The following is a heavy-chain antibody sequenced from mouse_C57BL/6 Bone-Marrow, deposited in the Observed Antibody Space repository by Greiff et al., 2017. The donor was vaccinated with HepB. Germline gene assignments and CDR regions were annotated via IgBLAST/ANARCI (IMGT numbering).Heavy chain of an antibody. Sequence: EVKLVESGGGLVKPGGSLKLSCAASGFTFSSYAMSWVRQTPEKRLEWVATISDGGSYTYYPDNVKGRFTISRDNAKNNLYLQMSHLKSEDTAMYYCAREGDYYGSSPLAYWGQGTLVTVSA. CDR2: ISDGGSYT. CDR3: AREGDYYGSSPLAY. V-gene: IGHV5-4*01. J-gene: IGHJ3*01. D-gene: IGHD1-1*01. CDR1: GFTFSSYA.